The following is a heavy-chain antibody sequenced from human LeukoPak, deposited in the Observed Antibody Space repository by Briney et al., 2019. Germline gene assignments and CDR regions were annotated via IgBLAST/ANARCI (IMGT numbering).Heavy chain of an antibody. J-gene: IGHJ4*02. CDR3: ARDLGDGYNWALGY. D-gene: IGHD5-24*01. Sequence: GGSLRLSCAASGFTFSSYSMNWVRQAPGKGLEWVSSISSSSSYIYYADSVKGRFTIPRDNAKNSLYLQMDSLRAEDTAVYYCARDLGDGYNWALGYWGQGTLVTVSS. CDR2: ISSSSSYI. CDR1: GFTFSSYS. V-gene: IGHV3-21*01.